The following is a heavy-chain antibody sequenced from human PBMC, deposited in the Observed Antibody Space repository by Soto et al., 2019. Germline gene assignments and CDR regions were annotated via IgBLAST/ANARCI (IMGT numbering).Heavy chain of an antibody. D-gene: IGHD3-10*01. V-gene: IGHV3-30-3*01. CDR1: GFTFSSYA. CDR3: ARDDPEHAGYYYGMDV. Sequence: GGSLRLSCAASGFTFSSYAMHWVRQAPGKGLEWVAVISYDGSNKYYADSVKGRFTISRDNSKNTLYLQMNSLRAEDTAVYYCARDDPEHAGYYYGMDVWGQGTTVTVSS. CDR2: ISYDGSNK. J-gene: IGHJ6*02.